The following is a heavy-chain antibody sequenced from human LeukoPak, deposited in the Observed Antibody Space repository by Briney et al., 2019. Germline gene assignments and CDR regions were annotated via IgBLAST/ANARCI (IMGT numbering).Heavy chain of an antibody. CDR3: ARLDVNGDPDT. J-gene: IGHJ5*02. CDR1: GYSISSDYY. D-gene: IGHD4-17*01. CDR2: FYHSGST. V-gene: IGHV4-38-2*01. Sequence: SETLSLTCAVSGYSISSDYYWGWIRQPPGKGLEWIGSFYHSGSTHYNPSLKSRVTISMDTSKNQSSLNLRSVTAADTAVYYCARLDVNGDPDTWGQGTLVTVSS.